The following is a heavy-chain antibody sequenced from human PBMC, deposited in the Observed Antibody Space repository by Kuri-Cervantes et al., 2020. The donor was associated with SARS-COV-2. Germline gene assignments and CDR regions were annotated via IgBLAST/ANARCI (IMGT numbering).Heavy chain of an antibody. J-gene: IGHJ4*02. CDR2: INDSGAA. CDR1: GGSFTYYY. D-gene: IGHD5-12*01. CDR3: ARGSVPYSPPMGY. Sequence: SETLSLTCDVSGGSFTYYYWSWIRQPPGKGLELIGEINDSGAANYNPSLKSRVTISVDMSRNQFSLRLTSVNAADTAVYFCARGSVPYSPPMGYWGQGTLVTVSS. V-gene: IGHV4-34*01.